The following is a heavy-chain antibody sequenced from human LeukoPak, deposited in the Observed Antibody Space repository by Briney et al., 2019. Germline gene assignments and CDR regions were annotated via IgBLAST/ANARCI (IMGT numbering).Heavy chain of an antibody. CDR2: IIPIFGTA. Sequence: GASVKVSCKASGYTFTAYYIHWPRQAPGQGLEWMGGIIPIFGTANYAQKFQGRVTITADESTSTAYMELSSLRSEDTAVYYCARDGRELEDTAMVPYWFDPWGQGTLVTVSS. D-gene: IGHD5-18*01. CDR1: GYTFTAYY. CDR3: ARDGRELEDTAMVPYWFDP. V-gene: IGHV1-69*13. J-gene: IGHJ5*02.